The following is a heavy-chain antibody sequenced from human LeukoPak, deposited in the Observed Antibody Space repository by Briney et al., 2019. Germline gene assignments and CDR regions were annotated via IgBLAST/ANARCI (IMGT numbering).Heavy chain of an antibody. CDR3: ARESANWRAFDI. CDR1: GGSIRSYY. D-gene: IGHD7-27*01. CDR2: IYYGGST. Sequence: SETLSLTCTVSGGSIRSYYCSWIRQPPGKGLEWIGSIYYGGSTSYSPSLESRVTISVDTSKNQFSLKLNSVTAADTAVYYCARESANWRAFDIWGQGTMVSVSS. J-gene: IGHJ3*02. V-gene: IGHV4-59*01.